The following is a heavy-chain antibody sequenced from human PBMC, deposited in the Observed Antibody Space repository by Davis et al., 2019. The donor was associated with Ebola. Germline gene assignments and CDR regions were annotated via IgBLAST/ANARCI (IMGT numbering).Heavy chain of an antibody. J-gene: IGHJ5*02. Sequence: SETLSLTCTVSGGSINNDANFWTWIRQPPGKGLEWIGHIYYSGSTNYNPSLKSRVTISVDTSKNQFSLKLSSVTAADTAVYYCARHPDYDFWSGYPRGWFDPWGQGTLVTVSS. D-gene: IGHD3-3*01. V-gene: IGHV4-30-4*01. CDR3: ARHPDYDFWSGYPRGWFDP. CDR1: GGSINNDANF. CDR2: IYYSGST.